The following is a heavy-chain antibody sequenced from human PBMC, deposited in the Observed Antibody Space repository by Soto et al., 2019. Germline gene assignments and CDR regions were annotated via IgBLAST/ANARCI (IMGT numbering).Heavy chain of an antibody. Sequence: QVQLVQSGAEVKKPGSSVKVSCKASGGTFSSSAFSWVRQAPGQGLEWMGGIIPLFRTPDYGQRFQGRVTITAGESAGTVYMELRGLRSEDTAVYFCARDKGRQQLGGNYYYITDIWGQGTTVTVSS. V-gene: IGHV1-69*12. J-gene: IGHJ6*02. CDR1: GGTFSSSA. CDR2: IIPLFRTP. D-gene: IGHD3-3*02. CDR3: ARDKGRQQLGGNYYYITDI.